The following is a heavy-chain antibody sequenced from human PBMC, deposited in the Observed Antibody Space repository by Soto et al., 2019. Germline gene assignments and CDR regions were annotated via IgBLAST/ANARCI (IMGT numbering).Heavy chain of an antibody. CDR2: INHSGST. CDR3: ARLPPISRYCSGGSCYGY. Sequence: SETLSLTCAVYGGSFSGYYWSWIRQPPGKGLEWIGGINHSGSTNYNPSLKSRVTISVDTSKNQFSLKLSSVTATDTAVYYCARLPPISRYCSGGSCYGYWGQGTLVTVSS. V-gene: IGHV4-34*01. D-gene: IGHD2-15*01. CDR1: GGSFSGYY. J-gene: IGHJ4*02.